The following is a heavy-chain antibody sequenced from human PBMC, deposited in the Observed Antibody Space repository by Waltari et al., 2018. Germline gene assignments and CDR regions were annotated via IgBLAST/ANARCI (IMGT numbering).Heavy chain of an antibody. CDR3: ARHALGISQYYYNMYV. CDR2: IIPMFGIP. J-gene: IGHJ6*03. V-gene: IGHV1-69*12. Sequence: VQLVLSGGEVKAPVSSVKVACKPSGGSFGGYGVSWVRQAPGQGIEWMGVIIPMFGIPDFSQKFQYRLTITADASTNTVYMELSSLTSEDTAIYSCARHALGISQYYYNMYVWGQGTTVTISS. CDR1: GGSFGGYG. D-gene: IGHD7-27*01.